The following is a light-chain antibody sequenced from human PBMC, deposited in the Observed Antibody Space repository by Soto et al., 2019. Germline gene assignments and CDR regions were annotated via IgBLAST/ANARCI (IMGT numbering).Light chain of an antibody. J-gene: IGLJ1*01. Sequence: FMLTQPHSVSESPGKTVTISCTRSSGSIASNYVQWYQQRPGSAPTTVIYEDNQRPSGVPDRFSGSIDSSSNSASLTISGLKTEDEADYYCQSYDSSNHHGVFGTGTKLTVL. CDR2: EDN. CDR1: SGSIASNY. CDR3: QSYDSSNHHGV. V-gene: IGLV6-57*03.